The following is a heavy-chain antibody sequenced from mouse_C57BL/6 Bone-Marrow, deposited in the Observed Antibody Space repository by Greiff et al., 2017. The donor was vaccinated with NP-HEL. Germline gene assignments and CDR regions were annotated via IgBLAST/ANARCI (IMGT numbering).Heavy chain of an antibody. Sequence: LVESGGGLVKPGGSLKLSCAASGFTFSSYAMSWVRQTPEKRLEWVATISDGGSYTYYPDNVKGRFTISRDNAKNNLYLQMSHLKSEDTAMYYCARDGTYYPPFAYWGQGTLVTVSA. V-gene: IGHV5-4*01. CDR2: ISDGGSYT. CDR3: ARDGTYYPPFAY. CDR1: GFTFSSYA. D-gene: IGHD2-10*01. J-gene: IGHJ3*01.